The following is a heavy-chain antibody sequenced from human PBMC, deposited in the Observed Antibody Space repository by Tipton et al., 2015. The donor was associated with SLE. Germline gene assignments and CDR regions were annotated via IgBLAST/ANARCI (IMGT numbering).Heavy chain of an antibody. V-gene: IGHV3-21*01. D-gene: IGHD5-18*01. CDR3: ARQLYNSYYYMDV. J-gene: IGHJ6*03. CDR1: GFTFSSYS. Sequence: GSLRLSCAASGFTFSSYSMNWVRQAPGKGLEWVSSISSSSSYIYYADSVKGRFTISRDNAKNSLYLQMNSLRAEDTAMYYCARQLYNSYYYMDVWGKGTTVTVSS. CDR2: ISSSSSYI.